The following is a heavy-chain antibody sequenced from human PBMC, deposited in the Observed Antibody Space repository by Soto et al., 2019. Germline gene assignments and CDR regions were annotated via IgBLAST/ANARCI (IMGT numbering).Heavy chain of an antibody. V-gene: IGHV4-31*03. CDR2: IYYSGST. J-gene: IGHJ4*02. Sequence: QVQLQESGPGLVKPSQTLSLTCTVSGGSISSGGYYWSWIRQHPGKGLEWIGYIYYSGSTYYNPSPKSGGTISVDTAKILFALKLSSVTAADTAVYYCARVWLGGYCSGGSCYREFDYCGQGTLVTVSS. CDR3: ARVWLGGYCSGGSCYREFDY. CDR1: GGSISSGGYY. D-gene: IGHD2-15*01.